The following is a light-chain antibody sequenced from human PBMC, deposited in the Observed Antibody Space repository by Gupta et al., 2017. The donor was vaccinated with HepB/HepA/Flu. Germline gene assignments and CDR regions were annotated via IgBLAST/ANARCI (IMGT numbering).Light chain of an antibody. CDR1: SSDVGGYNY. CDR2: AVT. J-gene: IGLJ1*01. V-gene: IGLV2-14*03. CDR3: SSYTSSATYF. Sequence: QSALTQPASVFGSPGQSITISCTGTSSDVGGYNYVSWYQQYPGKAPKLIIFAVTDRPSGVSNRVSGSKSGNTASLTISGLQAEDEADYYCSSYTSSATYFFGTGTKVTVL.